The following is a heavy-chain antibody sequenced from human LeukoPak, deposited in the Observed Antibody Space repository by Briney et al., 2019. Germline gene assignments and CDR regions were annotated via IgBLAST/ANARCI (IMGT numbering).Heavy chain of an antibody. CDR3: ARDGYYYDSSGYLAY. Sequence: GGSLRLSCAASGFTVSSNYMSWVRQAPGKGLEWVSVIYSGGSTYYADSVKGRFTISRDNSKNTLYLQMNSLRAEDTAVYYCARDGYYYDSSGYLAYWGQGTLVTVSS. V-gene: IGHV3-66*01. D-gene: IGHD3-22*01. J-gene: IGHJ4*02. CDR1: GFTVSSNY. CDR2: IYSGGST.